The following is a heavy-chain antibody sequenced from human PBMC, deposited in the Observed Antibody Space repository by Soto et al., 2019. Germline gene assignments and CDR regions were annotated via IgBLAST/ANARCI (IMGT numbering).Heavy chain of an antibody. V-gene: IGHV3-33*01. D-gene: IGHD3-10*01. Sequence: PGGSLRLSCAASGFTFSSYGMHWVCQAPGKGLEWVAVIWYDGSNKYYADSVKGRFTISRDNSKNTLYLQMNSLRAEDTAVYYCARCRMVRGVIITSENYYYYGMDVWGQGTTVTVSS. J-gene: IGHJ6*02. CDR3: ARCRMVRGVIITSENYYYYGMDV. CDR2: IWYDGSNK. CDR1: GFTFSSYG.